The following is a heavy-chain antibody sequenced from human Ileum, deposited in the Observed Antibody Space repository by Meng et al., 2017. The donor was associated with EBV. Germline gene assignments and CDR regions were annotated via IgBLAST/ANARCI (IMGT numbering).Heavy chain of an antibody. J-gene: IGHJ4*02. D-gene: IGHD2-2*01. CDR2: IYYSGST. CDR3: ARSIVVVPAAIYY. Sequence: QPHLQVSGPGLVESSGTLSLTCTVSGGYISSSSYYWGWIRQPPGKGLEWIGSIYYSGSTYYNPSLTSRVTISVDTSKNQFSLKLSSVTAADTAVYSCARSIVVVPAAIYYWGQGTLVTVSS. V-gene: IGHV4-39*01. CDR1: GGYISSSSYY.